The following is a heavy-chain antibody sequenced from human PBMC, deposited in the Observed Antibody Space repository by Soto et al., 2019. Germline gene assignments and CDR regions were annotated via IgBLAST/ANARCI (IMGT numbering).Heavy chain of an antibody. J-gene: IGHJ4*02. D-gene: IGHD2-2*01. Sequence: EVQLLESGGGLVQPGGSLRLSCAASGFTFSSYAMSWVRQAPGKGLEWVSAISGSGGSTYYADSVKGRFTISRDNSKNTLYLQMNSLRAEDTVVYYCAKWVYCSSTSCYFDYWGQGTLVTVSS. V-gene: IGHV3-23*01. CDR1: GFTFSSYA. CDR3: AKWVYCSSTSCYFDY. CDR2: ISGSGGST.